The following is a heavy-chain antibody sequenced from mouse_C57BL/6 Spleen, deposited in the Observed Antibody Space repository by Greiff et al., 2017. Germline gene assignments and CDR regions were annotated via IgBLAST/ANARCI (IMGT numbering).Heavy chain of an antibody. J-gene: IGHJ2*01. Sequence: VQLQQSGAELVRPGASVTLSCKASGYTFTDYEMHWVKQTPVHGLEWIGAIDPETGGTAYNQKFKGKAILTADKSSSTAYMGLRSLTSEDSAVYYCARAGITTVVATPDYWGQGTTLTVSS. CDR2: IDPETGGT. CDR3: ARAGITTVVATPDY. D-gene: IGHD1-1*01. CDR1: GYTFTDYE. V-gene: IGHV1-15*01.